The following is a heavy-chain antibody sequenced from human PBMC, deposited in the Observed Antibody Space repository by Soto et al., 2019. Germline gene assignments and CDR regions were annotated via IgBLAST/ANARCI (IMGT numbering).Heavy chain of an antibody. CDR2: ISYDGSNK. Sequence: QVQLVESGGGVVQPGRSLRLSCAASGFTFSSYAMNWVRQAPGKGLEWVALISYDGSNKYYADSVKGRFTISRDSSKNTLYLQMNSLRAADTAVYCCGRCSSTSCHLGSDYWGQGTLVTVSS. V-gene: IGHV3-30-3*01. D-gene: IGHD2-2*01. J-gene: IGHJ4*02. CDR3: GRCSSTSCHLGSDY. CDR1: GFTFSSYA.